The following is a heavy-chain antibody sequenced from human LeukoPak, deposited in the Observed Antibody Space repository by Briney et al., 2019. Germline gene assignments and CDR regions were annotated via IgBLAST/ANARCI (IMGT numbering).Heavy chain of an antibody. CDR1: GYTFTSYG. D-gene: IGHD3-10*01. CDR3: ARDSTYGSGSYPY. Sequence: ASVKVSCKPSGYTFTSYGICWVRQAPGQGTVWLGWISAYNGNTNYAQKLQGRVTMTTDTSTGTAYMELRSLRSDDTAVYYCARDSTYGSGSYPYWGQGTLVTVSS. CDR2: ISAYNGNT. J-gene: IGHJ4*02. V-gene: IGHV1-18*01.